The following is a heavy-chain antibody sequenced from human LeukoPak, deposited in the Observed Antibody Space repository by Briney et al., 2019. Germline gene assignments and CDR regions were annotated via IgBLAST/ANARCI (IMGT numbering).Heavy chain of an antibody. CDR1: GFTFSTYW. Sequence: GGSLRLSCAASGFTFSTYWMTWVRQAPGKGLEWVANIKEDGSDKYYVDSVKGRFTISRDNAKNSLYLQMNNLRAEDTAVYYCARDVGYFRFDYWGQGTLVTVSS. D-gene: IGHD5-18*01. CDR3: ARDVGYFRFDY. CDR2: IKEDGSDK. V-gene: IGHV3-7*01. J-gene: IGHJ4*02.